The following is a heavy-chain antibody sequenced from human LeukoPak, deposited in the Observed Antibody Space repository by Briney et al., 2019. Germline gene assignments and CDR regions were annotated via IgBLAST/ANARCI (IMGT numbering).Heavy chain of an antibody. D-gene: IGHD3-10*02. V-gene: IGHV3-48*03. CDR2: ISSRGGTI. J-gene: IGHJ6*04. CDR3: AELGITMIGGV. CDR1: GFSFSTYE. Sequence: GGSLRLSCAASGFSFSTYEMIWVRQAPGKGLEWVSSISSRGGTIYYADSVKGRFTISRDNAKNSLYLQMNSLRAEDTAVYYCAELGITMIGGVWGKGTTVTISS.